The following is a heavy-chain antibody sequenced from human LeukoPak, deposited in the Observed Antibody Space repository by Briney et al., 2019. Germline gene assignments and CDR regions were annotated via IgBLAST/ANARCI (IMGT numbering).Heavy chain of an antibody. CDR1: GFTFSSYA. Sequence: GGSLRLSCAASGFTFSSYAMSWVRQAPGKGLEWVSAISGSGGSTYYADSVKGRFTISRDNSKNTLYLQMNSLRAEDTAVYYCAKDITYDSSGYYYRPPPSPSDYWGQGTLVTVSS. V-gene: IGHV3-23*01. CDR3: AKDITYDSSGYYYRPPPSPSDY. CDR2: ISGSGGST. D-gene: IGHD3-22*01. J-gene: IGHJ4*02.